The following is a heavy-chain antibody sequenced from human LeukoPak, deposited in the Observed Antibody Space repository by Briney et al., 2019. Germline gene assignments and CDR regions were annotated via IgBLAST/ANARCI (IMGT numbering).Heavy chain of an antibody. J-gene: IGHJ4*02. CDR3: ARDPTLDYYDSSGYYYDH. CDR2: ISAYNGNT. CDR1: GYTFTSYG. V-gene: IGHV1-18*01. D-gene: IGHD3-22*01. Sequence: ASVKVSCKASGYTFTSYGISWVRQAPGQGLEWMGWISAYNGNTNYAQKLQGRVTMTTDTSTSTAYMELRSLRSDDTAVYYCARDPTLDYYDSSGYYYDHWGQGTLVTVSS.